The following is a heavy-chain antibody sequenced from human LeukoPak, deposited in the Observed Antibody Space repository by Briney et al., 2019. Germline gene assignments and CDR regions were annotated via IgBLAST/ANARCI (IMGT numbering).Heavy chain of an antibody. CDR1: GIPFSDYY. CDR3: AAGTAADF. J-gene: IGHJ4*02. D-gene: IGHD6-13*01. Sequence: RGSLRLSCVVSGIPFSDYYMNWIRQAPGKGLEWISYISSSSSYTDYADSVKGRFTISRDNAKSALYLQMNSLRLEDTAVYYCAAGTAADFCGEGALVTVSS. CDR2: ISSSSSYT. V-gene: IGHV3-11*03.